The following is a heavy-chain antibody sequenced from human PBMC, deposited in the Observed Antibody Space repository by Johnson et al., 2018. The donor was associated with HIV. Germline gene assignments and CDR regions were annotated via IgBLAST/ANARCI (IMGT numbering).Heavy chain of an antibody. D-gene: IGHD7-27*01. CDR2: INWNGGST. CDR3: ARDPSSQYSRLTGDFGSFDM. Sequence: EVQLVESGGGVVRPGGSLRLSCAASGFTFDDYGMSWVRQAPGKGLEWVSGINWNGGSTGYADSVKGRFTISRVNAKNSLYLQMNSLRVEDTALYYCARDPSSQYSRLTGDFGSFDMWGQGTMVIVAS. J-gene: IGHJ3*02. V-gene: IGHV3-20*04. CDR1: GFTFDDYG.